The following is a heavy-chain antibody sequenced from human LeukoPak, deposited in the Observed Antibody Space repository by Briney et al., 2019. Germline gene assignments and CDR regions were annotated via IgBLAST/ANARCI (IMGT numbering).Heavy chain of an antibody. J-gene: IGHJ3*02. CDR3: ARDGKYDSSGYSLALDT. Sequence: ASVKVSCKASGYTFTSYYMHWVRQAPGQGLEWMGIINPSGGSTSYAQRFQGRVTMTRDTSTSTVYMELSSLRSEDTAVYYCARDGKYDSSGYSLALDTWGQGTMVTISS. CDR2: INPSGGST. CDR1: GYTFTSYY. V-gene: IGHV1-46*01. D-gene: IGHD3-22*01.